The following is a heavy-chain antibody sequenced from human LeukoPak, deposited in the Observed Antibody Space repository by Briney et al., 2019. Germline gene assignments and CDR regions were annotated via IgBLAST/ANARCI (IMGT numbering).Heavy chain of an antibody. V-gene: IGHV4-39*01. J-gene: IGHJ4*02. CDR2: VDYSGRT. CDR1: GCSVTSVSNY. Sequence: SETLSLTCTVSGCSVTSVSNYLGWIRQPPGKGLEWIGSVDYSGRTYYNPSLQSRATISVDTSKNQFSLKMISVTAADTAVFYCARAGYTSGWYGRFYFDYWGQGSLVAVSS. D-gene: IGHD6-19*01. CDR3: ARAGYTSGWYGRFYFDY.